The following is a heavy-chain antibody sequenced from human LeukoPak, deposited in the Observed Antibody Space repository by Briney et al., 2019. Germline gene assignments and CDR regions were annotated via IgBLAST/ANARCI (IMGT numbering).Heavy chain of an antibody. CDR1: GYTFADYY. V-gene: IGHV1-2*02. D-gene: IGHD3-9*01. Sequence: GASVKVSCKASGYTFADYYMHWVRQAPGQGLEWMGWIYPNSGGTNYVQKFQGRVTMTRDTSTSTAYMELSRLRSDDTAVYYCATLNLLTGYYPNDYWGQGTLVTVSS. J-gene: IGHJ4*02. CDR2: IYPNSGGT. CDR3: ATLNLLTGYYPNDY.